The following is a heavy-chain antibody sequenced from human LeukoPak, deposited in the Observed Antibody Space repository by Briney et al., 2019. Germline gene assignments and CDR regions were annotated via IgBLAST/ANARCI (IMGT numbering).Heavy chain of an antibody. J-gene: IGHJ4*02. CDR1: GFTFSSYA. D-gene: IGHD3-9*01. V-gene: IGHV3-23*01. Sequence: GGSLRLSCAASGFTFSSYAMSWVRQAPGKGLEWVSAISGSGGSTYYADSVKGRFTISRDNSKNTLYLQMNSLRAEDTAVYYCARGLRYFDWLSPFDYWGQGTLVTVS. CDR3: ARGLRYFDWLSPFDY. CDR2: ISGSGGST.